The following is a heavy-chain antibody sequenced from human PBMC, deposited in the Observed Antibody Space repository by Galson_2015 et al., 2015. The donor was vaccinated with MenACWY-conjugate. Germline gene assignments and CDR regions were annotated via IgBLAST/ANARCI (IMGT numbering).Heavy chain of an antibody. V-gene: IGHV1-3*01. D-gene: IGHD2-8*01. J-gene: IGHJ6*02. Sequence: SVKVSCKASGYIFTNYAVHWVRQAPGQGLEWMGWINVANGNTKYSERIEGRITITRDTSASVVYMDLSSLRSEDTAVYYCARWTIGGFGIPRYPYSGMDVWVQGTPVIVSS. CDR2: INVANGNT. CDR3: ARWTIGGFGIPRYPYSGMDV. CDR1: GYIFTNYA.